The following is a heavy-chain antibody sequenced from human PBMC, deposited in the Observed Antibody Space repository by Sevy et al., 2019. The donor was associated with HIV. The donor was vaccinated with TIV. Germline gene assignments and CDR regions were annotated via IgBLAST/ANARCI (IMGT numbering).Heavy chain of an antibody. J-gene: IGHJ4*02. V-gene: IGHV3-53*01. D-gene: IGHD3-22*01. CDR2: IYRSGRT. CDR1: GFSVSSNY. CDR3: TRVHSGGYPFDY. Sequence: GGSLRLSCAASGFSVSSNYMSWVRQAPGKGLEWASLIYRSGRTYYGDSVKGRYAISGDDSKKILYFQMNSVRAEDTTLYYCTRVHSGGYPFDYWGQGSLVTVSS.